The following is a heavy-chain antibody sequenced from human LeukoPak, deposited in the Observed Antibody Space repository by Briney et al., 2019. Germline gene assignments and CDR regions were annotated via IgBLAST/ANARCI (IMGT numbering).Heavy chain of an antibody. V-gene: IGHV4-39*07. D-gene: IGHD3-3*01. Sequence: NPSETLSLTCTVSGGSISSSSYYCGWIRQPPGKGLEWIGRIYTSGSTNYNPSLKSRVTMSVDTSKNQFSLKLSCVTAADTAVYYCARDRVYDFWSGYYTAGAFDIWGQGTMVTVSS. CDR2: IYTSGST. CDR3: ARDRVYDFWSGYYTAGAFDI. J-gene: IGHJ3*02. CDR1: GGSISSSSYY.